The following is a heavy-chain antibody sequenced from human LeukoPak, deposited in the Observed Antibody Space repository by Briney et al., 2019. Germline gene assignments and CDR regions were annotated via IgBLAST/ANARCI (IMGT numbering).Heavy chain of an antibody. Sequence: SETLSLTCAVYGGSFSGYYWSWIRQPPGKGLDGMGEINHSGSTNYNPSLKSRVTISVDTSKNQFSLKLSSVTAADTAVYYCARAPYDSSGYYGFDYWGQGTLVTVSS. J-gene: IGHJ4*02. CDR2: INHSGST. CDR3: ARAPYDSSGYYGFDY. D-gene: IGHD3-22*01. V-gene: IGHV4-34*01. CDR1: GGSFSGYY.